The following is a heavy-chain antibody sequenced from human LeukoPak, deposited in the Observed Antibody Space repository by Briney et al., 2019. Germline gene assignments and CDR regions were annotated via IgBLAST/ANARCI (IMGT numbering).Heavy chain of an antibody. CDR3: AKDLKQLANFDY. V-gene: IGHV3-23*01. CDR2: ISDSGGSI. CDR1: GFTFSSYG. J-gene: IGHJ4*02. D-gene: IGHD6-6*01. Sequence: PGGSLRLSCAASGFTFSSYGMSWVRQAPGKGLEGVSGISDSGGSIYYAQSVKGRFTISRDNSKNTLYLQMNSLRAEDTAVYYCAKDLKQLANFDYWGQGTLVTVSS.